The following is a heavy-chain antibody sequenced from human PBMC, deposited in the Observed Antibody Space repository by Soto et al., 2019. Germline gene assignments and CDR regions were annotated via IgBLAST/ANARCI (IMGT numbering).Heavy chain of an antibody. J-gene: IGHJ5*02. Sequence: PGESLKISCKGSGYSFTSYWIGWVRQMPGKGLEWMGIIYPGDSDTRYSPSFQGQVTISADKSISTAYLQWSSLKASDTAMYYCARLLTYSSSETYNWFDPWGQGTLVTVSS. CDR1: GYSFTSYW. V-gene: IGHV5-51*01. CDR3: ARLLTYSSSETYNWFDP. D-gene: IGHD6-6*01. CDR2: IYPGDSDT.